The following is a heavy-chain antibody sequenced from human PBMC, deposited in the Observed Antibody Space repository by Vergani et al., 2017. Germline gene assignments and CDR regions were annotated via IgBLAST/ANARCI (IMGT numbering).Heavy chain of an antibody. CDR1: GGSISSYY. Sequence: QVQLQESGPGLVKPSETLSLTCTVSGGSISSYYWSWIRQPPGKGREWIGYIYYSGSTNYNPSLKSRVTISVDTSKNQFSLKLSSVTAADTAVYYCARDLADPQDARHPRRFDPWGQGTLVTVSS. CDR2: IYYSGST. CDR3: ARDLADPQDARHPRRFDP. D-gene: IGHD3-16*01. J-gene: IGHJ5*02. V-gene: IGHV4-59*01.